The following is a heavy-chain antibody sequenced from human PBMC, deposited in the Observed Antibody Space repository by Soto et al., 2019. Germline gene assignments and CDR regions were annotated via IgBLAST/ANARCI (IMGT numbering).Heavy chain of an antibody. D-gene: IGHD3-3*01. CDR3: ARGSIFGVVNSAAFDS. V-gene: IGHV4-31*03. Sequence: QEQLQQSRPGLVKPSQTLSLTCTVSGGSISSSAYYWNWIRQHPGKGLEWIGYIDFRGGTSHTPSLKSRVSMSLDTSATQFSLNLTSVTAADTAVYYCARGSIFGVVNSAAFDSWGLGTLVTVSS. CDR1: GGSISSSAYY. J-gene: IGHJ4*02. CDR2: IDFRGGT.